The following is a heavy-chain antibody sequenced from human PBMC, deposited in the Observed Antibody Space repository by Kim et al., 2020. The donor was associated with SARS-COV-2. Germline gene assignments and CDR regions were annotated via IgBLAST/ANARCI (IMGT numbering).Heavy chain of an antibody. D-gene: IGHD3-3*01. CDR1: GFTFSSHA. Sequence: GGSLRLSCAASGFTFSSHAMTWVRQAPGKGLEWVSGISDSGDNTYNADSVKGRFTISRDNSKNTLYLQMNSLRAEDTALYYCAEGLGSCSGRIKCFWGGTYGMDVWGQGTTVTVSS. J-gene: IGHJ6*02. CDR3: AEGLGSCSGRIKCFWGGTYGMDV. CDR2: ISDSGDNT. V-gene: IGHV3-23*01.